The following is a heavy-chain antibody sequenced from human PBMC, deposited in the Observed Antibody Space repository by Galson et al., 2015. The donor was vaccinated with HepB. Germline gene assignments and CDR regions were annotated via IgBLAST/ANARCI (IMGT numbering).Heavy chain of an antibody. CDR3: ARDRHQSGSFDY. Sequence: SLRLSCAASGFTFSSYAMHWVRQAPGKGLEWVAVISYDGSNKYYADSVKGRFTISRDNSKNTLYLQMNSLRAEDTAVYYCARDRHQSGSFDYWGQGTLVTVSS. V-gene: IGHV3-30-3*01. CDR1: GFTFSSYA. J-gene: IGHJ4*02. CDR2: ISYDGSNK. D-gene: IGHD3-10*01.